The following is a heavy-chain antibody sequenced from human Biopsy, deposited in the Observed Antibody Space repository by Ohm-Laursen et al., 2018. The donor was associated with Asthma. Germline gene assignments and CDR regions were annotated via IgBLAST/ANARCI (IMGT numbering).Heavy chain of an antibody. D-gene: IGHD1-14*01. CDR3: ARDGPELPTELDY. V-gene: IGHV3-30*03. J-gene: IGHJ4*02. Sequence: SLRLSCAASGLTFSTYGMHWVRQAPGKGLDWVAVISFDGSNKNYTDSVKGRFTISRDNAKNSLYLQMNSLRAEDTAVYYCARDGPELPTELDYWGPGTLVTVSS. CDR2: ISFDGSNK. CDR1: GLTFSTYG.